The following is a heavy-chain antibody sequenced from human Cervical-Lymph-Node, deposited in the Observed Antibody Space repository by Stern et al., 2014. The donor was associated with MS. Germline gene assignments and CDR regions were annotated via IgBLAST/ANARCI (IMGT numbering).Heavy chain of an antibody. Sequence: QVQLVDSGGEVKKPGASVKVSCKASGYNTTSYGFTWVRQAPGQGLEWMGWISAYNGNTNYAQKLQGRVTMTTDTSTSTAYMEVRSLRSDDTAVYYCATFISTAGTFNHWGQGTLVTVSS. CDR3: ATFISTAGTFNH. CDR2: ISAYNGNT. D-gene: IGHD6-13*01. V-gene: IGHV1-18*01. J-gene: IGHJ4*02. CDR1: GYNTTSYG.